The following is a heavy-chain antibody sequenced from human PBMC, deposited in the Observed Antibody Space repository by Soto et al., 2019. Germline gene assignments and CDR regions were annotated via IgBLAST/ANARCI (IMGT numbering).Heavy chain of an antibody. CDR2: IKQDGSEK. CDR3: ARDHPWLAYFDY. Sequence: GGSLRLSCAASGFTFSGYWMSWVRQAPGKGLEWVANIKQDGSEKYYVDSVKGRFTISRDNAKNSLYLQMNSLRAEDTAVYYCARDHPWLAYFDYWGQGTLVTVSS. V-gene: IGHV3-7*01. CDR1: GFTFSGYW. J-gene: IGHJ4*02. D-gene: IGHD6-19*01.